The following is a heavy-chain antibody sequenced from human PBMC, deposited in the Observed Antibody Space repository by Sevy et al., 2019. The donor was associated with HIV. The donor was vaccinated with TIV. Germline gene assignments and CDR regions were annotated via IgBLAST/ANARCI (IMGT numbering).Heavy chain of an antibody. CDR2: IYYSGST. D-gene: IGHD3-9*01. CDR1: GGSISSSSYY. Sequence: SETLSLTCTVSGGSISSSSYYWGWIRQPPGQGLEWIGSIYYSGSTYYNPSLKSRVTISVDTSKNQFSLKLSSGIAADTAVYYCARHAKYYDILTGYSIHPNNWFDPWGQGTLVTVSS. J-gene: IGHJ5*02. CDR3: ARHAKYYDILTGYSIHPNNWFDP. V-gene: IGHV4-39*01.